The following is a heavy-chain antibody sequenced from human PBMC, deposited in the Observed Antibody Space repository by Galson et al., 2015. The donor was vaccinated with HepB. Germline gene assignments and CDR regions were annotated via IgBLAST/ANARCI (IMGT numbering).Heavy chain of an antibody. CDR3: VRRKWDRPGFDP. J-gene: IGHJ5*02. V-gene: IGHV5-51*03. Sequence: QSGAEVKKPGESLKISCEASGYSFTNYWIGWVRQMPGKGLEWMGIIYPGDSDTRYSPSFQGQVTISADKSISTAHLQWSSLKASDTAIYYCVRRKWDRPGFDPWGQGTLVTVSS. CDR1: GYSFTNYW. CDR2: IYPGDSDT. D-gene: IGHD1-26*01.